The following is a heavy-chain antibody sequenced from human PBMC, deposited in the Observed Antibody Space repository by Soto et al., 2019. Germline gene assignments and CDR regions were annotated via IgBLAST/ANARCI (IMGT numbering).Heavy chain of an antibody. D-gene: IGHD6-19*01. V-gene: IGHV4-30-4*01. CDR3: GHYSSGRALDI. Sequence: SETLSLTCTVSCGSISSGDYYWSWIRQPPGKGLEWIGYIYYSGSTYYNPSLKSRVTISVDTSKNQFSLKLSSVTAADTAAYYCGHYSSGRALDIWGQGTMVTVSS. CDR2: IYYSGST. J-gene: IGHJ3*02. CDR1: CGSISSGDYY.